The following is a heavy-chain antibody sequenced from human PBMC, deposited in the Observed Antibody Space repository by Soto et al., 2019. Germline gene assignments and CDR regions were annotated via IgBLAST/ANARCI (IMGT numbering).Heavy chain of an antibody. D-gene: IGHD3-10*01. CDR1: GGSFSGYY. CDR2: INHSGST. V-gene: IGHV4-34*01. J-gene: IGHJ6*02. CDR3: ARGLGYYYGSGSYYNRTPGYYYGMDV. Sequence: QVQLQQWGAGLLKPSETLSLTCAVYGGSFSGYYWSWIRQPPGKGLEWIGEINHSGSTNYNPSLKSRVTISVDTSKNQFSLKLSSVTVADTAVYYCARGLGYYYGSGSYYNRTPGYYYGMDVWGQGTTVTVSS.